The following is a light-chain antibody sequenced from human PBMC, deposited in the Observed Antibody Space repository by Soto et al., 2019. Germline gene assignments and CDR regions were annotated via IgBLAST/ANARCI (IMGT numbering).Light chain of an antibody. CDR2: KAS. J-gene: IGKJ1*01. Sequence: DSQVTQSRSTLSGSVGYRVTITCRASQTSSSWLAWYQQKPGNAPKILIYKASTLKSGVPSRFSGSGYGTEFNLTISSLQTDDFATYYCQHYNSYSEAFGQGTKVDIK. CDR1: QTSSSW. CDR3: QHYNSYSEA. V-gene: IGKV1-5*03.